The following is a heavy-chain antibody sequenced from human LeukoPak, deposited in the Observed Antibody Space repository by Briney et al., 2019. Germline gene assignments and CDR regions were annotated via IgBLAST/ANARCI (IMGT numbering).Heavy chain of an antibody. CDR2: ISYDGGNK. V-gene: IGHV3-30*03. CDR3: ARKQYSESSWVLGAFDL. D-gene: IGHD6-6*01. Sequence: GGSLRLSCAASGFIFRSHGMHWVRLAPGKGLEWVAFISYDGGNKYYADSVKGRFTISRDNSQNTVYLQMNSLRVEDTALYYCARKQYSESSWVLGAFDLWGQGTMVIVSS. CDR1: GFIFRSHG. J-gene: IGHJ3*01.